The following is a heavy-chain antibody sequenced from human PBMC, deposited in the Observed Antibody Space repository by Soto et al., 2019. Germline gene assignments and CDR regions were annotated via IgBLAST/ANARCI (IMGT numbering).Heavy chain of an antibody. CDR1: GFPFSRYW. CDR2: IKQDGSEK. CDR3: AREYYYDSSGYYRPLDFDY. J-gene: IGHJ4*02. V-gene: IGHV3-7*01. Sequence: GGSLRLSCAAFGFPFSRYWMSWVRQAPGKGLEWVANIKQDGSEKSYVDSVKGRFSISRDNAKNSLYLQMNSLRAEDTAVYYCAREYYYDSSGYYRPLDFDYWGQGTLVTVSS. D-gene: IGHD3-22*01.